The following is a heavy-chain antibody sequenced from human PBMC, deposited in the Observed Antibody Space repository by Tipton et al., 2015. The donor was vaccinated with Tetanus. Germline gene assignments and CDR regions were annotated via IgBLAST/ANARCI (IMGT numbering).Heavy chain of an antibody. J-gene: IGHJ4*02. CDR3: ARVRYGDYRSDY. D-gene: IGHD4-17*01. CDR2: ISSSGSTR. CDR1: GFTFSDYY. V-gene: IGHV3-11*01. Sequence: SLRLSCVASGFTFSDYYMNWIRQAPGKGLEWVSYISSSGSTRYYADSVKGRFTISRDNAKNSLFLQMNGLRVDDTAVYYCARVRYGDYRSDYWGQGTLVTVSS.